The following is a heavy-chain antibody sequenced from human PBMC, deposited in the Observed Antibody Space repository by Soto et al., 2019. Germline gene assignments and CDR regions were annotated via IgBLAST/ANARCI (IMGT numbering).Heavy chain of an antibody. CDR3: ARGPRYSYGHYYYYYGMDV. J-gene: IGHJ6*02. CDR1: GGSFSGYY. V-gene: IGHV4-34*01. D-gene: IGHD5-18*01. Sequence: QVQLQQWGAGLLKPSETLSLTCAVYGGSFSGYYWSWIRQPPGKGLEWIGEINHSGSTNYNPSLKSRVTISVDTSKNQFSLKLSSVTAADTAVYYCARGPRYSYGHYYYYYGMDVWGQGTTVTVSS. CDR2: INHSGST.